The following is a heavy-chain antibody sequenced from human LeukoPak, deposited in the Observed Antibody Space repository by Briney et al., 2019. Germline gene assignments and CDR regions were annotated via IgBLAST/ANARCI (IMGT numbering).Heavy chain of an antibody. D-gene: IGHD3-3*01. CDR3: ATDRGWRTSGYYLYYYEY. CDR2: IKHDGSEK. Sequence: GGSLRLSCAASGFIFTNYFMSWVRQAPGKGLEWVASIKHDGSEKYYVDSVRGRSTISRDNTMNSLYLQMSSLRAEDTAVYYCATDRGWRTSGYYLYYYEYWGQGTLVTYSS. CDR1: GFIFTNYF. V-gene: IGHV3-7*01. J-gene: IGHJ4*02.